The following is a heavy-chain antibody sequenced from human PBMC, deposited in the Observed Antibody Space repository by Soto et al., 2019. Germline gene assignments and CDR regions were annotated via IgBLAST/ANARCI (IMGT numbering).Heavy chain of an antibody. Sequence: GASVKVSCKASGYIFPDYYVHWVRQAPGEGLEWMGRINPNGGGTNYAQKFEGWVTMTTETSISTAYMELSRLNFDDTAVYYCARGEQLVHFDSWGQGTLVTVSS. CDR2: INPNGGGT. CDR3: ARGEQLVHFDS. J-gene: IGHJ4*01. CDR1: GYIFPDYY. V-gene: IGHV1-2*04. D-gene: IGHD6-6*01.